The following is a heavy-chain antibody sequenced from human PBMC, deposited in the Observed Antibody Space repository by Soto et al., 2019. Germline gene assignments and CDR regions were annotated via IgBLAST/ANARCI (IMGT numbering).Heavy chain of an antibody. CDR3: ASRDPGTSVDY. CDR2: IYRTGST. CDR1: GGSFTSNNW. J-gene: IGHJ4*02. V-gene: IGHV4-4*02. Sequence: SETLSLTCAVSGGSFTSNNWWTWVRQPPGQGLEWIGEIYRTGSTNYNPSPKSRVTISLDKSENQFSLKVTSLTAADTAVYYCASRDPGTSVDYWGQGTLVTVS. D-gene: IGHD1-7*01.